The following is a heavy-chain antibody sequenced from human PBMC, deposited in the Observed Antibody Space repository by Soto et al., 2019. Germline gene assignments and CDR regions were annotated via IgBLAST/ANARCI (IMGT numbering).Heavy chain of an antibody. CDR3: AKSTGGTANGMGV. CDR2: ISWNSGTI. V-gene: IGHV3-9*01. CDR1: GFSFDDYA. D-gene: IGHD2-8*02. J-gene: IGHJ6*02. Sequence: EVQVVESGGGLVQPGRSLRLSCAASGFSFDDYAMHWVRQAPGKGLEWVSGISWNSGTIGYADSVKGRLTISRDNAKNALYLQMNSRRAEDTALYYCAKSTGGTANGMGVWGQGTTVTVSS.